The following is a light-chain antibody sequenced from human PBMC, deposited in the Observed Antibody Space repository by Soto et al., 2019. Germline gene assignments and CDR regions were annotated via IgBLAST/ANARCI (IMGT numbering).Light chain of an antibody. J-gene: IGKJ5*01. CDR1: QSVSSSY. V-gene: IGKV3-20*01. CDR3: QHYGRSPPIT. Sequence: EVVLTQSPGTLSLSPGERATLSCRASQSVSSSYVVWYQQKPGQAPSLLIYGASSRATGIPDMFSGSASGTDFTLTISRLEPEDFAVYYCQHYGRSPPITFGQGTRLEIK. CDR2: GAS.